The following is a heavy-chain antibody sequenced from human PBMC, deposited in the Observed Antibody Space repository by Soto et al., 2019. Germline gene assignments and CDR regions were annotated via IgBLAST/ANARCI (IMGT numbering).Heavy chain of an antibody. Sequence: GASVKVSCKTSGYTFTSYDINWVRQATGQGLEWMGWMNPNSGNTGYAQKFQGRVTMTRNTSISTAYMELSSLRSEDTAVYYCAKDPVLSPVASLRGSFFDPWGQGTLVTVSS. CDR3: AKDPVLSPVASLRGSFFDP. D-gene: IGHD3-16*02. CDR1: GYTFTSYD. V-gene: IGHV1-8*01. J-gene: IGHJ5*02. CDR2: MNPNSGNT.